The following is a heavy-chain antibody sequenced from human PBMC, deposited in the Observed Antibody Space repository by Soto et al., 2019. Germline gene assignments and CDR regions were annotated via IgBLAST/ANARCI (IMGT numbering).Heavy chain of an antibody. CDR3: ALRTMAVVPEY. V-gene: IGHV4-59*01. CDR2: LYYGRSA. Sequence: QVQLQESGPGLVKPSETLSLTCAVSGDSISSYYCMWIRQPPGKGLESIGYLYYGRSANYNPSLKIRVTLSVDTSTNQCSLTLSSMPAADTAVYSCALRTMAVVPEYWGQGTLVTVSS. D-gene: IGHD3-22*01. CDR1: GDSISSYY. J-gene: IGHJ4*02.